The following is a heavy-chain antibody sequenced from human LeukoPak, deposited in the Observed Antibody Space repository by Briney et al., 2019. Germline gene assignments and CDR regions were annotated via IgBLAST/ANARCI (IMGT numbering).Heavy chain of an antibody. CDR2: IWYSGSDR. CDR1: GFTFSDYA. J-gene: IGHJ4*02. V-gene: IGHV3-33*08. CDR3: ARGRDYYFDY. Sequence: GGSLRLSCAASGFTFSDYAMHWVRQAPGKGLEWVAVIWYSGSDRYYADSVKGRLTISRDDSKNALYLQMNSLRTEDTAVYFCARGRDYYFDYWGQGTLVTVSS. D-gene: IGHD3/OR15-3a*01.